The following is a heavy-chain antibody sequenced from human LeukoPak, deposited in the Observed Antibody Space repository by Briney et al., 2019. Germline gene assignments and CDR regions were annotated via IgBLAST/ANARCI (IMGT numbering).Heavy chain of an antibody. CDR2: IKEDGSEK. CDR1: GFTFSNYW. V-gene: IGHV3-7*01. Sequence: GGSLRLSCAGSGFTFSNYWLSWVRQAPGKGLEWVANIKEDGSEKYFVDSVKGRFTISRDNAKKSLYLQLNSLRGDDTAVYYCAKERAWSSGHIDYWGQGTLVTVSS. CDR3: AKERAWSSGHIDY. D-gene: IGHD6-19*01. J-gene: IGHJ4*02.